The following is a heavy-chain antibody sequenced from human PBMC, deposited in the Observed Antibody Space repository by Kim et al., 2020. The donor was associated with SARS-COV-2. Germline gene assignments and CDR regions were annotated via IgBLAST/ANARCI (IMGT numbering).Heavy chain of an antibody. CDR2: ISSSSSYI. J-gene: IGHJ4*02. D-gene: IGHD2-21*01. CDR1: GFTFSSYS. Sequence: GGSLRLSCAASGFTFSSYSMIWVRQAPGKGLEWVSSISSSSSYIYYADSVKGRFTISRDNAKNSLYLQMNSLRAEDTAVYYCARGGPYCGGDCYDYWGQGTLVTVSS. CDR3: ARGGPYCGGDCYDY. V-gene: IGHV3-21*01.